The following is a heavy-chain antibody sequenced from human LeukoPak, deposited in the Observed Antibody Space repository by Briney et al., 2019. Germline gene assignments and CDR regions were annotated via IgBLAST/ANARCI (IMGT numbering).Heavy chain of an antibody. Sequence: SETLSLTCSVSGGSVSSGDYYWNWIRQPPGTGLEWVGYIYYSGSTNYNPSLKSRLSISVDRSKNQFSLKLKSVTAADTAVYYCARARPSPLDFDYWGQGTLVTVSS. J-gene: IGHJ4*02. CDR3: ARARPSPLDFDY. V-gene: IGHV4-61*08. CDR2: IYYSGST. CDR1: GGSVSSGDYY. D-gene: IGHD6-6*01.